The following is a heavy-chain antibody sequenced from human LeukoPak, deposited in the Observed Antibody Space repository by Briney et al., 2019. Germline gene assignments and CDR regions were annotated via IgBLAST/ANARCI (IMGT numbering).Heavy chain of an antibody. CDR3: AKKGYYDGSGYYMYYFDH. CDR2: ISSASGSI. D-gene: IGHD3-22*01. Sequence: GGSLRLSCAASGFTFSSYSMNWVRQAPGKGLEWVSYISSASGSIYYADSVKGRFTISRDNAKNSLFLQMNSLRAEDTAVYYCAKKGYYDGSGYYMYYFDHWGQGTLVTVSS. V-gene: IGHV3-48*04. J-gene: IGHJ4*02. CDR1: GFTFSSYS.